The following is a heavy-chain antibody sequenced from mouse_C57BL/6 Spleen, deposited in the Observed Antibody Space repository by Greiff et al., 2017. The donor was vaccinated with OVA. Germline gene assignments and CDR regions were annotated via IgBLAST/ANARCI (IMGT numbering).Heavy chain of an antibody. CDR1: GYTFTSYW. V-gene: IGHV1-55*01. D-gene: IGHD3-3*01. J-gene: IGHJ4*01. CDR3: ARGGDPPYYAMDY. Sequence: VQLQQSGAELVKPGASVKMSCKASGYTFTSYWITWVKQRPGQGLEWIGDIYPGSGSTNYNEKFKSKATLTVDTSSSTAYMQLSSLTSEDSAVYYCARGGDPPYYAMDYWGQGTSVTVSS. CDR2: IYPGSGST.